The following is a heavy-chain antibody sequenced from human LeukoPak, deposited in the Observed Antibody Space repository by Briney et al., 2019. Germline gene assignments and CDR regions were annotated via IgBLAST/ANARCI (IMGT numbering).Heavy chain of an antibody. CDR3: ARELSMEAPFTPKNHDSSFGDAFDI. Sequence: ASVKVSCKASGYIFTTYFIHWVRQAPGQGLEWMGIINPSGGRTSYAQKFQGRVTMTRDMSTSTVFMALFSLRSEDTAVYYCARELSMEAPFTPKNHDSSFGDAFDIWGQGTKVTVSS. CDR1: GYIFTTYF. D-gene: IGHD3-22*01. CDR2: INPSGGRT. J-gene: IGHJ3*02. V-gene: IGHV1-46*01.